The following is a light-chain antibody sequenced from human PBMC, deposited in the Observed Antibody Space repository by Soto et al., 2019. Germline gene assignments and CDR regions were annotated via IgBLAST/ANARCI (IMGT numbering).Light chain of an antibody. Sequence: AIQLTQSPSSLSASVGDRVPITCRASQGISSALAWYQQKPGKAPKLLIYDASSLESGVTSRFSGSGSGTDFTRTISSLQPEDFATYYRQQFNSYPWTFGQGTNVEIK. CDR1: QGISSA. CDR2: DAS. J-gene: IGKJ1*01. V-gene: IGKV1-13*02. CDR3: QQFNSYPWT.